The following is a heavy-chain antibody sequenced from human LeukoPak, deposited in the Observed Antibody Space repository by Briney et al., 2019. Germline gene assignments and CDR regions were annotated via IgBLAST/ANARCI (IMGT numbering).Heavy chain of an antibody. CDR2: INHSGST. Sequence: SETLSLTCAVYGGSFSGYYWSWIRQPPGKGLEWIGEINHSGSTNYNPSLKSRVTISVDTSKNQFSLKLSSVTAADTAVYYCARRYSSSQWRYFQHWGQGTLVTVSS. CDR3: ARRYSSSQWRYFQH. V-gene: IGHV4-34*01. CDR1: GGSFSGYY. D-gene: IGHD6-13*01. J-gene: IGHJ1*01.